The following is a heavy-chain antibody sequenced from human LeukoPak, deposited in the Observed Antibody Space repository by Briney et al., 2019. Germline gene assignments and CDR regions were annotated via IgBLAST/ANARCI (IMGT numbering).Heavy chain of an antibody. J-gene: IGHJ4*02. D-gene: IGHD2-15*01. CDR1: GFTFSSYA. Sequence: GGSLRLSCAASGFTFSSYAMHWVRQAPGKGLEWVAVISYDGSNKYYAASVKGRFTISRDNSKNTLYLQMNSLRAEDTGVYYCASDRTYCRGGSCYTESGSLDYWGQGTLVTVSS. CDR3: ASDRTYCRGGSCYTESGSLDY. V-gene: IGHV3-30-3*01. CDR2: ISYDGSNK.